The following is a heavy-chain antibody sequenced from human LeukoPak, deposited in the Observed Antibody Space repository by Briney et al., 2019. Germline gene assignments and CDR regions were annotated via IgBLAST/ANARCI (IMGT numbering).Heavy chain of an antibody. Sequence: SETLSLTCTVSGGSISSYSWSWIRQPAGKGPEWIGRFYISGSTHYSPPLKSRVTVSLDKSRNQFSLKMSSVTAADTAVYYCARDRTGWFAPWGQGILATVSS. CDR1: GGSISSYS. J-gene: IGHJ5*02. V-gene: IGHV4-4*07. CDR3: ARDRTGWFAP. CDR2: FYISGST.